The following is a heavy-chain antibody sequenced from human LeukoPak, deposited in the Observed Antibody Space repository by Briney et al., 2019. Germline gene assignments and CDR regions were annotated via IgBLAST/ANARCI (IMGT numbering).Heavy chain of an antibody. CDR2: IYTSGST. Sequence: SETLSLTCTVSGGSISSGSYYWSWIRQPAGKGLEWIGRIYTSGSTNYNPSLKSRVTISVDTSKNQFSLKLSSVTAADTAVYYCARCAVFPDYWGQGTLVTVSS. CDR3: ARCAVFPDY. V-gene: IGHV4-61*02. CDR1: GGSISSGSYY. J-gene: IGHJ4*02. D-gene: IGHD3-10*01.